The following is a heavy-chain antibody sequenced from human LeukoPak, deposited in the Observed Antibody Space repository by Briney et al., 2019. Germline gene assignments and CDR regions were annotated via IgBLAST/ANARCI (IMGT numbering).Heavy chain of an antibody. D-gene: IGHD2-2*01. CDR3: AKQDIAVVPASFFFKTEFDF. Sequence: GGSLRLSCAASGFPFSNYAMSWVRQAPGKGLEWVSAISNSGDYTYYADSVKGRFTISRDNSKNTLYLQMNTLRAEDTAVYYCAKQDIAVVPASFFFKTEFDFWGQGTLVIVSS. CDR2: ISNSGDYT. CDR1: GFPFSNYA. J-gene: IGHJ4*02. V-gene: IGHV3-23*01.